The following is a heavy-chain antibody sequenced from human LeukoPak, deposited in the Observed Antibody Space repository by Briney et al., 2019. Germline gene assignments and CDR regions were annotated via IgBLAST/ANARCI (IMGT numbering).Heavy chain of an antibody. Sequence: ASVKASCKASGGTFSSYAISWVRQAPGQGLEWMGRIIPILGIANYAQKFQGRVTITADKSTSTAYMELSSLRSEDTAVYYCARLVVRGVDYYYGMDVWGQGTTVTVSS. CDR1: GGTFSSYA. CDR2: IIPILGIA. CDR3: ARLVVRGVDYYYGMDV. V-gene: IGHV1-69*04. D-gene: IGHD3-10*01. J-gene: IGHJ6*02.